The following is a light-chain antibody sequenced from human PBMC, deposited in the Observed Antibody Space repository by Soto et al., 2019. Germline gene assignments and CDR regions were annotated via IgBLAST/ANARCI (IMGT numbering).Light chain of an antibody. J-gene: IGKJ5*01. CDR2: DAS. CDR1: QSVSSF. V-gene: IGKV3-11*01. Sequence: EIVLTQSPATLSLSPGERATLSCRASQSVSSFLAWYQQKPGQAPRLLIYDASNRATGTPARFSGSGSGTDFTLTISSLEPEDFAVYYCQQRSSWPPTITFGQGTRLDIK. CDR3: QQRSSWPPTIT.